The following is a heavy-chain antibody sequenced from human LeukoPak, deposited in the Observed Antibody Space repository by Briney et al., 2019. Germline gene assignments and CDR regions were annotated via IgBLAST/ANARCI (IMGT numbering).Heavy chain of an antibody. CDR3: AKRLGDSGGFDY. J-gene: IGHJ4*02. Sequence: PGGSLRLSCAASGFTFSSYAMSWVGQAPGKGLKWVSAITNSGSNTYYADSVKGRFTISRDNSKNTLYLQMNSLRAEDTAVYYCAKRLGDSGGFDYWGQGTLVTVSS. V-gene: IGHV3-23*01. D-gene: IGHD2-21*02. CDR1: GFTFSSYA. CDR2: ITNSGSNT.